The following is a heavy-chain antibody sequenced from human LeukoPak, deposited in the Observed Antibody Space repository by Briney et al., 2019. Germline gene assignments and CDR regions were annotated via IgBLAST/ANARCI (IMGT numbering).Heavy chain of an antibody. V-gene: IGHV3-48*03. CDR1: GFTFSSYE. J-gene: IGHJ4*02. D-gene: IGHD2-15*01. CDR2: ISSSGSTI. CDR3: ARAPLLGYFDY. Sequence: GGSLRLSCAASGFTFSSYEMNWVRQAPGKGLEWVSYISSSGSTIYYADSVKGRFTISRDNAKNSLYLQMNSLRAEDTAVYYCARAPLLGYFDYWGQGTLVPVSS.